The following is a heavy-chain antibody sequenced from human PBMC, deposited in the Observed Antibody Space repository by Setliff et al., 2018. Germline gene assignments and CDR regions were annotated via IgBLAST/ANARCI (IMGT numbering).Heavy chain of an antibody. J-gene: IGHJ4*01. CDR3: ARYRVIVASGRRGFYCDY. CDR1: GASISSHI. CDR2: IYTSGDT. D-gene: IGHD5-12*01. V-gene: IGHV4-4*07. Sequence: PSETLSLPCTVSGASISSHIWVWVRQPAGKGLEWIGRIYTSGDTNYNPSLKSRVTMSVDTSKNQISLTLSSVTAADTAVYYCARYRVIVASGRRGFYCDYWCHVTQGTVSS.